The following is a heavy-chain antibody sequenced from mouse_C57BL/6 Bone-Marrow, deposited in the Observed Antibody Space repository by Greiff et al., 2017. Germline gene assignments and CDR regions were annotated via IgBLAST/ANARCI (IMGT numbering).Heavy chain of an antibody. Sequence: VKLQQSGAELVRPGASVTLSCKASGYTFTDYEMHWVKQTPVHGLEWIGAIDPETGGTAYNQKFKGKAILTADKSSSTAYMELRSLTSEDSAVYYCTREGNYEAMDYWGQGASVTVSS. CDR3: TREGNYEAMDY. CDR2: IDPETGGT. D-gene: IGHD2-1*01. CDR1: GYTFTDYE. J-gene: IGHJ4*01. V-gene: IGHV1-15*01.